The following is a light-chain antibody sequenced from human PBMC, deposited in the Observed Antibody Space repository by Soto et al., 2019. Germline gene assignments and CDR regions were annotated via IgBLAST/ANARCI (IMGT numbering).Light chain of an antibody. V-gene: IGKV3-15*01. CDR2: DAS. Sequence: EIVMTQSPATLSVSPGERATLSCRASQSISSNLAWYQQKPGQAPRLPIYDASTRATGIPARFSGSGSGTEFTLSISSLQSEDFAVYYCQQYNNWPTWTFGQGTKVDIK. J-gene: IGKJ1*01. CDR1: QSISSN. CDR3: QQYNNWPTWT.